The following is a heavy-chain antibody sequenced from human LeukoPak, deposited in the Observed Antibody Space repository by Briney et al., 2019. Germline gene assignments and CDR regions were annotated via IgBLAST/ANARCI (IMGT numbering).Heavy chain of an antibody. CDR2: IYHSGST. CDR1: GYSISSGYY. CDR3: AGGRITMVREPLDY. V-gene: IGHV4-38-2*02. Sequence: PSETLSLTCTVSGYSISSGYYWGWIRQPPGRGLEWIGSIYHSGSTYYNPSLKSRVTISVDTSKNQFSLKLSSVTAADTAVYYCAGGRITMVREPLDYWGQGTLVTVSS. J-gene: IGHJ4*02. D-gene: IGHD3-10*01.